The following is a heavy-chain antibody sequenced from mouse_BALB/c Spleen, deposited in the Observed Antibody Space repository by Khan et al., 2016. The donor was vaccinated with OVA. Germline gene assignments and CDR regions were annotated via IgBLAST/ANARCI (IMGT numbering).Heavy chain of an antibody. V-gene: IGHV14-3*02. Sequence: VQLQQSGAEIVKPWASVKLSCTASGFNIEDTYMHWVKQRPEQGLEWLGRIDPADGNTKYDPKFQDKATITSDTSSNTVYLHLSSLTFEDSAVYYCVGYEDYWGQGTTLTVSS. CDR3: VGYEDY. CDR1: GFNIEDTY. J-gene: IGHJ2*01. D-gene: IGHD2-14*01. CDR2: IDPADGNT.